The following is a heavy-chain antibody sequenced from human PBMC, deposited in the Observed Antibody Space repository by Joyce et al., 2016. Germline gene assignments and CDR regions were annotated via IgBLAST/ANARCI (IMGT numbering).Heavy chain of an antibody. D-gene: IGHD2-21*02. CDR1: GFTFSSYA. J-gene: IGHJ4*02. Sequence: QVQLVGSGGGVVQPGRSLRLACAASGFTFSSYAMRWVRQAPGKGLEWVAVISYDGSNKYYADAVKVRFTISRDNSKNTVYLQMNSLKAEDTAVFYCAKGVVVTAIRLDYWGQGTLVTVSS. CDR3: AKGVVVTAIRLDY. V-gene: IGHV3-30-3*01. CDR2: ISYDGSNK.